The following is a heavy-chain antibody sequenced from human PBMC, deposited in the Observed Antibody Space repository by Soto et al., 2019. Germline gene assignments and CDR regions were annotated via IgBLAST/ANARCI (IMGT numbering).Heavy chain of an antibody. Sequence: ASVEASCKASGYTFTGYYMHWVRQAPGQGLEWMGWINPNSGGTNYAQKFQGRVTMTRDTSISTAYMELSRLRSDDTAVYYRARGSIAAAGNWLDPWRQGTLVTFSS. V-gene: IGHV1-2*02. D-gene: IGHD6-13*01. J-gene: IGHJ5*02. CDR2: INPNSGGT. CDR1: GYTFTGYY. CDR3: ARGSIAAAGNWLDP.